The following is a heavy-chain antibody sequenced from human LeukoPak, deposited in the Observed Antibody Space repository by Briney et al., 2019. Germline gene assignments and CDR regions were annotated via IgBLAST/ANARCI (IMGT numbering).Heavy chain of an antibody. CDR1: GCSIRSYY. D-gene: IGHD2-2*01. Sequence: SETLSLTCTASGCSIRSYYWSWIRQPPGKGLEWIGYIYYSGSTNYNPSLKSRVTISEDTSKRQFSLKLSSVNAASPPDYYFAGVVEVPAATGLWFDPWGQGTLVTVSS. CDR2: IYYSGST. CDR3: AGVVEVPAATGLWFDP. V-gene: IGHV4-59*01. J-gene: IGHJ5*02.